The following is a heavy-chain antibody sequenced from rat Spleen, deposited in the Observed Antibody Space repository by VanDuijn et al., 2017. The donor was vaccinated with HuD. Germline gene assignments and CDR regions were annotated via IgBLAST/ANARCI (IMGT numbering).Heavy chain of an antibody. CDR3: TTDGYYDY. V-gene: IGHV5-20*01. CDR1: GFTFSSYW. CDR2: ITYDGGTT. J-gene: IGHJ2*01. Sequence: EVQLVETGGGLVQPGRSLKLSCVASGFTFSSYWMYWIRQAPTKGLEWVASITYDGGTTYYRDSVKGRFTISRDNAKSSLYLQMDSLRSEDTATYYCTTDGYYDYWGQGVMVTVSS.